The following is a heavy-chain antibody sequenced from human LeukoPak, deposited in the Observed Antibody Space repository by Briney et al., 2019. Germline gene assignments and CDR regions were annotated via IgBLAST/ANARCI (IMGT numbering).Heavy chain of an antibody. CDR2: INPSGGST. V-gene: IGHV1-46*01. Sequence: GASVKVSCKASGYTFTSYYMHWVRQAPGQGLEWMGIINPSGGSTSYAQKFQGRVTMTRDTSTSTVYMELSSLRSEDTAVYYCTTQADCSSTSCYGMDVWGQGTTVTVSS. CDR3: TTQADCSSTSCYGMDV. D-gene: IGHD2-2*01. CDR1: GYTFTSYY. J-gene: IGHJ6*02.